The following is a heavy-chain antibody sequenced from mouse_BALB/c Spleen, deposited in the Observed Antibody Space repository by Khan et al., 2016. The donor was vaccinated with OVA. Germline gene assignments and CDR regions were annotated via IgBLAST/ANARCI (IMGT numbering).Heavy chain of an antibody. V-gene: IGHV3-2*02. CDR3: ARVYGGEFDY. CDR1: GYSITSDYA. Sequence: EVQLVESGPGLVKPSQSLSLICTVTGYSITSDYAWNWIRQFPGNKLEWMGFISYSGNIKYNPSLKSRISITRDTSKNQFFLQLNSVTTEDTATYYCARVYGGEFDYWGDGTTLTVTS. J-gene: IGHJ2*01. CDR2: ISYSGNI. D-gene: IGHD1-1*02.